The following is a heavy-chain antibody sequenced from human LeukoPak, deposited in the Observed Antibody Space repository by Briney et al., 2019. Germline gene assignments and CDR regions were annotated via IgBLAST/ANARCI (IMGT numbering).Heavy chain of an antibody. J-gene: IGHJ6*02. CDR1: GGSISSGGYS. D-gene: IGHD3-22*01. Sequence: PSQTLSLTCAVSGGSISSGGYSWSWIRQPPGKGLEWIGYIYHSGSTYYNPSLKSRVTISVDRSKNHLSLKLRSVTAADTAVYFCARGRNYYDSSGYLGYGMDVWGQGTTVTVSS. V-gene: IGHV4-30-2*01. CDR3: ARGRNYYDSSGYLGYGMDV. CDR2: IYHSGST.